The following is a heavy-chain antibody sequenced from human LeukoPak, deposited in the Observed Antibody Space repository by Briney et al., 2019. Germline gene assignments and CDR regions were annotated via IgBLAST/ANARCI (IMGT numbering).Heavy chain of an antibody. D-gene: IGHD2/OR15-2a*01. CDR2: ISSSGSTI. CDR1: GFTFSDYY. V-gene: IGHV3-11*01. CDR3: ARDFSPVAGWFDP. J-gene: IGHJ5*02. Sequence: GSLRLSCAASGFTFSDYYMSWIRQAPGKGLEWVSYISSSGSTIYYADSVKGRFTVSRDNAKNSLYLQMNSLRAEDTAVYYCARDFSPVAGWFDPWGQGTLVTVSS.